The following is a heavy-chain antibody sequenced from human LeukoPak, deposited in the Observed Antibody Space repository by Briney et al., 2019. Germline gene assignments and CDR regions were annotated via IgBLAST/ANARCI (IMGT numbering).Heavy chain of an antibody. V-gene: IGHV3-21*01. Sequence: GGSLRLSCAASGFTFSSYSMNWVRQAPGKGLEWVSSISSSSYIYYADSVKGRFTISRDNAKNSLYLQMNSLRAEDTAVYYCARIAVAGLVLEYWGQGTLVTVS. CDR3: ARIAVAGLVLEY. D-gene: IGHD6-19*01. J-gene: IGHJ4*02. CDR2: ISSSSYI. CDR1: GFTFSSYS.